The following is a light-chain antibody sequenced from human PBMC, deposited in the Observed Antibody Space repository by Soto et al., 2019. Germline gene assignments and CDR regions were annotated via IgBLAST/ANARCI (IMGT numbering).Light chain of an antibody. CDR3: QQYNNWPPWT. CDR2: GAS. J-gene: IGKJ1*01. Sequence: RVMTQSPATLSLSPGERATLSCRASQSVSTNVAWYQQKPGQAPRLLIYGASTRATDIPARFSGSGSGTDFTLTISSLQSEDCAVYYCQQYNNWPPWTFGQGTKVEVK. V-gene: IGKV3-15*01. CDR1: QSVSTN.